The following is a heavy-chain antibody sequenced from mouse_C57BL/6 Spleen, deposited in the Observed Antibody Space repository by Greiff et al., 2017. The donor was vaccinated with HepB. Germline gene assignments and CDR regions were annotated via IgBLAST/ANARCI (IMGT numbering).Heavy chain of an antibody. D-gene: IGHD1-1*01. CDR2: ISDGGSYT. CDR1: GFTFSSYA. Sequence: EVMLVESGGGLVKPGGSLKLSCAASGFTFSSYAMSWVRQTPEKRLEWVATISDGGSYTYYPDNVKVRFTISRDNAKNNLYLQMSHLKSEDTAMYYCARDRVYYGSSHWYFDVWGTGTTVTVSS. J-gene: IGHJ1*03. CDR3: ARDRVYYGSSHWYFDV. V-gene: IGHV5-4*01.